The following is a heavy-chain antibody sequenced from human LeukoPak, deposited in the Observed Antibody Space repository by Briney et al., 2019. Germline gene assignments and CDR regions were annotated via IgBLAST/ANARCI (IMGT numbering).Heavy chain of an antibody. CDR3: ARDIGSAAMD. V-gene: IGHV3-74*01. J-gene: IGHJ4*02. CDR1: GFTFSSYW. D-gene: IGHD2-2*01. CDR2: INTGGSST. Sequence: GGSLRLSCEASGFTFSSYWMHWVRQAPGKGLVWVSHINTGGSSTIYADSVKGRFTISRDNAKNTLYLQMNSLRAEDTAVYYCARDIGSAAMDWGQGTLVTVSS.